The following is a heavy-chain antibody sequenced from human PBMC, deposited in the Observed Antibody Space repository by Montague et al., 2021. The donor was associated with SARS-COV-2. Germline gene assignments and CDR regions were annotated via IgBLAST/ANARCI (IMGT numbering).Heavy chain of an antibody. CDR1: GGSITNDD. D-gene: IGHD3-16*01. Sequence: SETLSLTCTVSGGSITNDDWSWIRQPPGKGLEWIVNIFKNGDIDXNPSLRRRVIISVDTSKSQFSLKVTSVTAADTAAYYCARYYERSLDVWGQGTTVTVSS. CDR3: ARYYERSLDV. V-gene: IGHV4-59*08. CDR2: IFKNGDI. J-gene: IGHJ6*02.